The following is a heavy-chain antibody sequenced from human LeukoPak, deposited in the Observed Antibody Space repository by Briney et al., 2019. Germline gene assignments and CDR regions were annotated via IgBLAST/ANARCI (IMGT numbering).Heavy chain of an antibody. D-gene: IGHD3-22*01. Sequence: GGSLRLSCAASGFTFDDYAMYWVRQTPGKGLEWVSLISGDGGDSTYYADSVKGRFTISRDNSKTSLYLQMNSLRTEDTALYYCAKDLINSSGWFGAFDIRGPGTMVTVSS. V-gene: IGHV3-43*02. CDR2: ISGDGGDST. CDR1: GFTFDDYA. CDR3: AKDLINSSGWFGAFDI. J-gene: IGHJ3*02.